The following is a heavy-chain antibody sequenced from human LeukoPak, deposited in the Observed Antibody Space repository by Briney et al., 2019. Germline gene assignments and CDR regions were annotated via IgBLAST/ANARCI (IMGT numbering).Heavy chain of an antibody. Sequence: PSGTLSLTCAVSGGSISSSNWWSWVRQPPGKGLEWIGEIYHSGSTNYNPSLKSRVTISVDKSKNQFSLKLSSVTAADTAVYYCARDWGSYYYDSSGAFDYWGQGTLVTVSS. V-gene: IGHV4-4*02. D-gene: IGHD3-22*01. CDR3: ARDWGSYYYDSSGAFDY. J-gene: IGHJ4*02. CDR1: GGSISSSNW. CDR2: IYHSGST.